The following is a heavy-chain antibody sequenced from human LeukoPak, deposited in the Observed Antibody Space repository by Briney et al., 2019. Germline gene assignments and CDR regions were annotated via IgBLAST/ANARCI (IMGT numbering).Heavy chain of an antibody. J-gene: IGHJ5*02. CDR3: ARTLVAAPGSKGGP. CDR2: ISGSTSYT. V-gene: IGHV3-21*05. D-gene: IGHD6-13*01. CDR1: GFTFSSYA. Sequence: GGSLRLSCAASGFTFSSYAMSWVRQAPGKGLEWVSYISGSTSYTDYADSVKGRFTISRDNAKNSLYLQMNSLRAEDTAVYYCARTLVAAPGSKGGPWGQGTLVTVSS.